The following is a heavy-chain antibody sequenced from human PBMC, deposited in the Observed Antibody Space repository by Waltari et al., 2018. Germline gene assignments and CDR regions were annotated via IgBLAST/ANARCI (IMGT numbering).Heavy chain of an antibody. CDR1: GLTFSRSS. D-gene: IGHD4-17*01. CDR2: ISTSANTI. J-gene: IGHJ4*02. Sequence: EVQLVESGGGLVQPGGSLRLSCAASGLTFSRSSMNWVRQAPGKGLEWISYISTSANTIYYADSVKGRFTVSIDDASNSAHLQMHSLRVEDTAVYYCATSIPVNYWGQGTLVTVSS. CDR3: ATSIPVNY. V-gene: IGHV3-48*01.